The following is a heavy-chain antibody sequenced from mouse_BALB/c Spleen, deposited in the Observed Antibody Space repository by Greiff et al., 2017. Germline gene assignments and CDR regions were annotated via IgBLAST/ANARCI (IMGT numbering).Heavy chain of an antibody. D-gene: IGHD1-1*01. CDR3: ARDRHYYGSSSYAMDY. Sequence: QVQLKESGPGLVAPSQSLSITCTVSGFSLTSYGVHWVRQPPGKGLEWLGVIWAGGSTNYNSALMSRLSISKDNSKSQVFLKMNSLQTDDTAMYYCARDRHYYGSSSYAMDYWGQGTSVTVSS. CDR1: GFSLTSYG. V-gene: IGHV2-9*02. CDR2: IWAGGST. J-gene: IGHJ4*01.